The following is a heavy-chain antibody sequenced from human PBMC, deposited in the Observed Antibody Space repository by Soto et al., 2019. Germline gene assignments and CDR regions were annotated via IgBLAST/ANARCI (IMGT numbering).Heavy chain of an antibody. J-gene: IGHJ5*02. D-gene: IGHD2-15*01. Sequence: QVQLVQSGAEVKKPGSSVKVSCKASGGTFSSYAISWVRQAPGQGLEWMGGIIPIFGTANYAQKFQGRVTSTGDEATSTAYMELSSLRSEDTAVYYGARGGMGCSGGSCRENWFDPWGQGTLVTVSS. CDR2: IIPIFGTA. V-gene: IGHV1-69*01. CDR3: ARGGMGCSGGSCRENWFDP. CDR1: GGTFSSYA.